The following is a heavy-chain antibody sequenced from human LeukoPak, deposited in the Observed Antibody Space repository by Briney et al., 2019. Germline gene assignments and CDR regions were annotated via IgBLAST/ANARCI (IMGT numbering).Heavy chain of an antibody. CDR1: GYSISSGYY. J-gene: IGHJ4*02. CDR2: IYHSGST. V-gene: IGHV4-38-2*02. D-gene: IGHD5-12*01. CDR3: ARGPEGYSGYDWDGDY. Sequence: SETLSLTCTVSGYSISSGYYWGWIRQPPGKGLEWIGSIYHSGSTYYNPSLKSRVTISVDTSKNQFSLKLSSVTAADTAVYYCARGPEGYSGYDWDGDYWGQGTLVTVSS.